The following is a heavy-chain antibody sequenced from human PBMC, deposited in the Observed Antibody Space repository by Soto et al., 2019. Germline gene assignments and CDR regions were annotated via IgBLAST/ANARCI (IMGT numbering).Heavy chain of an antibody. CDR2: INPNSGDT. V-gene: IGHV1-2*02. D-gene: IGHD1-7*01. CDR3: ARESSGITLYGMDV. CDR1: GYTFTGQY. J-gene: IGHJ6*01. Sequence: ASVKVSCKASGYTFTGQYMHWVRQAPGQGLEWMGWINPNSGDTNYAQKFQGRVTMTRDTSIGTAYMELSSLRSNDTAIYYCARESSGITLYGMDVWGQGTTVTVST.